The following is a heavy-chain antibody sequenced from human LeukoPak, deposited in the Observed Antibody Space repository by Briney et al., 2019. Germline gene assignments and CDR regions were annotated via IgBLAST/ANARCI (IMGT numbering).Heavy chain of an antibody. V-gene: IGHV3-53*01. CDR1: GFTVSNNY. J-gene: IGHJ3*02. D-gene: IGHD1-26*01. Sequence: GGSLRLSCAASGFTVSNNYMSWVRQAPGKGLEWVSVIYSGGSTYYADSVKGRFTISRDNSKNTLYLQMNSLRAEDTAVYYCARGGSYPNDPFDIWGQGTMVTV. CDR3: ARGGSYPNDPFDI. CDR2: IYSGGST.